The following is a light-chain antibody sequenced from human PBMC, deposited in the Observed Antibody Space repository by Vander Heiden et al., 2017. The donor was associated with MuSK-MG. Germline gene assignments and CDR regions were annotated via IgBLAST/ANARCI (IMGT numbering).Light chain of an antibody. CDR2: SNN. V-gene: IGLV1-44*01. Sequence: QSVVTQPPSASGTPGQRVTISCSGRRSNIGSNIVNWYQQLPRTAPKLLIYSNNQRPSGVPDRFSGSKSGTSASLAISGLQPEDEADYYCATWDDSLSNWVFGGGTKLTVL. J-gene: IGLJ3*02. CDR1: RSNIGSNI. CDR3: ATWDDSLSNWV.